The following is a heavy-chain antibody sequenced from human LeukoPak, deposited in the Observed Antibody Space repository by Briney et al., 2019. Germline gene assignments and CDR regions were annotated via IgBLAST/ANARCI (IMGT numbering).Heavy chain of an antibody. Sequence: GGSLRLSCAAPGFTFSSYSMNWLRQAPGKGRGWVSSISSSSSYIYYADSVKGRFTISRDNAKDSLYLQMSSLRAEDTAVYYCANSGYYYDSSGYYDYWGQGTLVTVSS. V-gene: IGHV3-21*01. J-gene: IGHJ4*02. D-gene: IGHD3-22*01. CDR1: GFTFSSYS. CDR3: ANSGYYYDSSGYYDY. CDR2: ISSSSSYI.